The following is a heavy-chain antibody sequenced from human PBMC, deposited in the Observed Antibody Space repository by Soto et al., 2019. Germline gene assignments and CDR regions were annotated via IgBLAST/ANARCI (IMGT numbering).Heavy chain of an antibody. V-gene: IGHV1-18*01. CDR1: GNFCTKYG. J-gene: IGHJ4*02. D-gene: IGHD1-26*01. CDR2: INGHTGST. Sequence: QVQLVQSGAEVKRPGASVKVSCKTPGNFCTKYGISWVRQAPGQGLEWMGWINGHTGSTNNAPKFRGRVTMTTDTSTSIVDMELSSLTSDDTAVYCCGRDGDQWDQRHLDYWGQGTLVSV. CDR3: GRDGDQWDQRHLDY.